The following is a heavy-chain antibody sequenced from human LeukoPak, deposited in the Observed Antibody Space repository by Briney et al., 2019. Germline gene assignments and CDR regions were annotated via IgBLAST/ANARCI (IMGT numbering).Heavy chain of an antibody. V-gene: IGHV4-59*01. J-gene: IGHJ3*02. D-gene: IGHD2-2*01. CDR2: IYYSGST. CDR1: GGSISSYY. CDR3: ARGARPGYCSSTSCYAGDAFDI. Sequence: SETLSLTCTVSGGSISSYYWSWIRQPPGKGLEWIGYIYYSGSTNYNPSLKSRVTISVDTSKNQFSLKLSSVTAADTAMYYCARGARPGYCSSTSCYAGDAFDIWGQGTMVTVSS.